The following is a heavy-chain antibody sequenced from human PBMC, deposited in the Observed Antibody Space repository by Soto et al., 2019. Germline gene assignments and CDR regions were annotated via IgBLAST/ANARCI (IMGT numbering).Heavy chain of an antibody. V-gene: IGHV4-34*01. J-gene: IGHJ6*03. CDR1: GGSFSGYY. CDR3: ARQPKGVFYMDV. Sequence: QVQLQQWGAGLLKPSETLSLTCAVYGGSFSGYYWSWIRQPPGKGLEWIGEINHSGSTNYNPSLKSRVTISVDTSKNQFSLKLSSVTAADSAVFYCARQPKGVFYMDVWGKGTTVTVSS. D-gene: IGHD2-8*01. CDR2: INHSGST.